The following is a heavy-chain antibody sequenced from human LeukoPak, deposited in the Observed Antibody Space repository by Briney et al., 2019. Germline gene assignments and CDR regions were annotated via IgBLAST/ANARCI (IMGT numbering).Heavy chain of an antibody. CDR1: GFTFSSYS. V-gene: IGHV3-48*01. CDR2: ISSSSSTI. Sequence: PGGSLRLSCAASGFTFSSYSMNWVRQAPGKGLEWVSYISSSSSTIYYADSVKGRFTISRDNAKNSLYLQMNSLRAEDTAVYYCARDLYYYDSSGYLGDWGQGTLVTVSS. D-gene: IGHD3-22*01. J-gene: IGHJ4*02. CDR3: ARDLYYYDSSGYLGD.